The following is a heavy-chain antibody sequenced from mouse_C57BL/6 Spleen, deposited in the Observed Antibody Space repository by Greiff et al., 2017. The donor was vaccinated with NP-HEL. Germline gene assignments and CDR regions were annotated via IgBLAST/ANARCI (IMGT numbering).Heavy chain of an antibody. CDR1: GFTFSSYA. J-gene: IGHJ3*01. CDR3: ARDASIVTTGRFAY. CDR2: ISDGGSYT. Sequence: EVMLVESGGGLVKPGGSLKLSCAASGFTFSSYAMSWVRQTPEKRLEWVATISDGGSYTYYPDNVKGRFTISRDNAKNNLYLQMSHLKSEDTAMYYCARDASIVTTGRFAYWGQGTLVTVSA. V-gene: IGHV5-4*01. D-gene: IGHD2-5*01.